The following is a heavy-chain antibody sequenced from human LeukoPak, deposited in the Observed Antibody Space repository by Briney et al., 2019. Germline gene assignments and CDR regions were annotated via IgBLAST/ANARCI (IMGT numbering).Heavy chain of an antibody. CDR2: ISAYNGNT. D-gene: IGHD5-12*01. CDR1: GYTFTSYG. CDR3: ARGDIVATIRYYHYGMDV. J-gene: IGHJ6*02. V-gene: IGHV1-18*01. Sequence: ASVKVSCKASGYTFTSYGISWVRQAPGQGLKWMGWISAYNGNTNYAQKFQGRVTMTTDTSTSTAYMELRSLRSDDTAVYYCARGDIVATIRYYHYGMDVWGQGTTVTVSS.